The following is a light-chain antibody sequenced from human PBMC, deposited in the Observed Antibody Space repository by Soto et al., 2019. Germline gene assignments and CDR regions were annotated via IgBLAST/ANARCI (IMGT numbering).Light chain of an antibody. CDR2: EVT. CDR3: SSYGGSANLV. J-gene: IGLJ2*01. Sequence: QSALTQPPSASGSPGQSVAISCTGTSSDVGGYNYVSWYQQHPGKAPKLIIYEVTKRPSGVPDRFSGSKSGNTASLIVSGLQAEDEADYYCSSYGGSANLVFGGGTQLTVL. CDR1: SSDVGGYNY. V-gene: IGLV2-8*01.